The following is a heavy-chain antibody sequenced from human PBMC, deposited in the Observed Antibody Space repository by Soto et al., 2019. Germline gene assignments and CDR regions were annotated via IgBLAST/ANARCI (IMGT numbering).Heavy chain of an antibody. CDR3: AKDRVAAAGTYVGYYYYGMDV. D-gene: IGHD6-13*01. CDR1: GFTFSSYG. Sequence: GGSLRLSCAASGFTFSSYGMHWVRQAPGKGLEWVAVISYDGSNKYYADSVKGRFTISRDNSKNTLYLQMNSLRAEDTAVYYCAKDRVAAAGTYVGYYYYGMDVWGQGTTVTVSS. CDR2: ISYDGSNK. J-gene: IGHJ6*02. V-gene: IGHV3-30*18.